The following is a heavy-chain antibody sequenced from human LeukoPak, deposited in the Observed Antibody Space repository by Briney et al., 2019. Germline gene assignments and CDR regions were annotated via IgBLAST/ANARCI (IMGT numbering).Heavy chain of an antibody. CDR1: GGSVSSGSYY. J-gene: IGHJ6*02. V-gene: IGHV4-61*01. Sequence: PSETLSLTCTVSGGSVSSGSYYWSWIRQPPGKGLEWIGEINHSGSTNYNPSLKSRVTISVDTSKNQFSLKLSSVTAADTAVYYCARGDYDILTGLLPWYYYYGMDVWGQGTTVTVSS. D-gene: IGHD3-9*01. CDR2: INHSGST. CDR3: ARGDYDILTGLLPWYYYYGMDV.